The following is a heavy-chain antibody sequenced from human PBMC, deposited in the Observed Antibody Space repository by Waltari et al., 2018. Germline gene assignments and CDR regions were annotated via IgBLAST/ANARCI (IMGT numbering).Heavy chain of an antibody. V-gene: IGHV3-21*01. CDR1: GFTFSSYS. CDR2: ISSSSSYI. CDR3: ARAGDSYGPSWFDP. D-gene: IGHD5-18*01. J-gene: IGHJ5*02. Sequence: EVQLVESGGGLVKPGGSLRLSCAASGFTFSSYSMNWVRQAPGKGLGLVSSISSSSSYIYYADSVKGRFTISRDNAKNSLYLQMNSLRAEDTAVYYCARAGDSYGPSWFDPWGQGTLVTVSS.